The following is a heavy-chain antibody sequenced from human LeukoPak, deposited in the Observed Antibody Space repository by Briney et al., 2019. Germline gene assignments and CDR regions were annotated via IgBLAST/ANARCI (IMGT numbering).Heavy chain of an antibody. J-gene: IGHJ6*02. CDR3: ARDQRGYSGYDLEYYGMDV. CDR2: INHSGST. Sequence: PSETLSLTCAVYGGSFSGYYWSWIRQPPGKGLEWIGEINHSGSTNYNPSLKSRVTISVDTSKNQFSLKLSSVTAADTAVYYCARDQRGYSGYDLEYYGMDVWGQGTTVTVSS. V-gene: IGHV4-34*01. CDR1: GGSFSGYY. D-gene: IGHD5-12*01.